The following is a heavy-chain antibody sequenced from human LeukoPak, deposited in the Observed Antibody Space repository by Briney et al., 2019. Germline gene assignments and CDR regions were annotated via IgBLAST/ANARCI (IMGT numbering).Heavy chain of an antibody. V-gene: IGHV4-4*07. J-gene: IGHJ4*02. CDR2: IYTSGST. CDR3: ARDHCTNGVCYESRVYFDY. CDR1: GFTFSSYS. D-gene: IGHD2-8*01. Sequence: GSLRLSCAASGFTFSSYSMNWVRQAPGKGLEWIGRIYTSGSTNYNPSLKSRVTMSVDTSKNQFSLKLSSVTAADTAVYYCARDHCTNGVCYESRVYFDYWGQGTLVTVSS.